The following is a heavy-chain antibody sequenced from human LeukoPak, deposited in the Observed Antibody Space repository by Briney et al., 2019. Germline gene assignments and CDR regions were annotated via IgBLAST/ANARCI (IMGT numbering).Heavy chain of an antibody. CDR1: GASITSYH. J-gene: IGHJ5*01. Sequence: SETLSLTCTVSGASITSYHWSWIRQPAGKGLEWLGRMFYSGNTDYNPSLRSRPTMSIDTSKNQFSLKLSSVTAADTAVYFCARDQEHCSGTSCYPYWYDSWGQGTLVTVSS. V-gene: IGHV4-4*07. CDR2: MFYSGNT. CDR3: ARDQEHCSGTSCYPYWYDS. D-gene: IGHD2-2*01.